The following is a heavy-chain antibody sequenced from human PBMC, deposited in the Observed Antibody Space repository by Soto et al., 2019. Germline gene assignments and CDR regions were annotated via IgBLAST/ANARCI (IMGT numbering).Heavy chain of an antibody. CDR3: ARVKYSPPYYYDYGMDV. D-gene: IGHD5-18*01. J-gene: IGHJ6*02. CDR1: GYTFTSYG. Sequence: QVQLVQSGAEVKKPGASVKVSCKASGYTFTSYGISWVRQAPGQGLEWMGWISAYNGNTNYAQKLQGRDTMTTDTSTSTAYMEPRRLRSDDTAVYYCARVKYSPPYYYDYGMDVWGQGTTVTVSS. V-gene: IGHV1-18*01. CDR2: ISAYNGNT.